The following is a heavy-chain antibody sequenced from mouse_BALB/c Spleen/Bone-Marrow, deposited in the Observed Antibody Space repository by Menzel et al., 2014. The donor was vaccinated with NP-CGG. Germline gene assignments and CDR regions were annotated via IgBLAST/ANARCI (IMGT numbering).Heavy chain of an antibody. D-gene: IGHD2-2*01. CDR3: ARWLQAMDY. V-gene: IGHV1-67*01. J-gene: IGHJ4*01. CDR2: ISTYYGNT. CDR1: GYTFTDYA. Sequence: QVQLKHSGPELVRPGVSVKISCKGSGYTFTDYAMHWVKQSHAKSLEWIGVISTYYGNTNYNQKFKGKATMTVDKSSSTAYTELARLTSEDSAIYYCARWLQAMDYWGQGTSVTVSS.